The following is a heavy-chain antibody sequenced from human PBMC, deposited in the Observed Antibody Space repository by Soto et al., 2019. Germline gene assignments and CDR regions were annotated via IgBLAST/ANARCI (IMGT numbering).Heavy chain of an antibody. CDR3: ARASKMYYYDRRRSSSIGF. J-gene: IGHJ4*02. Sequence: ASVKVSCKASGYTFTSYGISWVRQAPGQGLEWMGWISAYNGNTNYAQKLQGRVTMTTDTSPSTAYMELRSLRSDDTAVYYCARASKMYYYDRRRSSSIGFRGQGTLVNVFS. CDR2: ISAYNGNT. D-gene: IGHD3-22*01. V-gene: IGHV1-18*01. CDR1: GYTFTSYG.